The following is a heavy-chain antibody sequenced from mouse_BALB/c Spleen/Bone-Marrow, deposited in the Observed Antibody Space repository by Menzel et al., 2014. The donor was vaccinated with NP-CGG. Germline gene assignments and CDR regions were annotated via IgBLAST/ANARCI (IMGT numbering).Heavy chain of an antibody. Sequence: QVQLQQSGPGLVAPSQSLSITCTVSGFSLSGYGVNWVRQPPGKGLEWLGMIWGDGSTDYNSALKSRLNISKDNSKSQVFLKMSSLQTDDTARYYCARDQEYRNFSYAMDYWGQGTPVTVSS. CDR1: GFSLSGYG. CDR3: ARDQEYRNFSYAMDY. CDR2: IWGDGST. V-gene: IGHV2-6-7*01. J-gene: IGHJ4*01. D-gene: IGHD2-10*02.